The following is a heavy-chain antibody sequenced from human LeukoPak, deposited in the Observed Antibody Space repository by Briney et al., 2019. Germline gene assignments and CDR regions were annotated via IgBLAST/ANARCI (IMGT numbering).Heavy chain of an antibody. CDR1: GYTFTSYY. Sequence: ASVKVSCKASGYTFTSYYMHWVRQAPGQGLEWMGWMNPKSGDTSYTQKFQGRVTMTRDTSISTAYMELSRLTSDDTAVYYCARGGYSYYYFDYWGQGTLVTVSS. CDR3: ARGGYSYYYFDY. V-gene: IGHV1-2*02. D-gene: IGHD5-18*01. J-gene: IGHJ4*02. CDR2: MNPKSGDT.